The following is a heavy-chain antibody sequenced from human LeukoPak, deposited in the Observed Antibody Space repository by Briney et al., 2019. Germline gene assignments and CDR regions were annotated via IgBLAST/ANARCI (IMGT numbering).Heavy chain of an antibody. Sequence: GGSLRLSCAASGFTFSSYWMSWVRQAPGKGLEWVANINQDGSEKYYVDSVKGRFTISRDNAKNSLYLQMNSLRAEDTAVFYCARGGMVRRVMGAFDIWGQGTLVTVSS. J-gene: IGHJ3*02. D-gene: IGHD3-10*01. CDR3: ARGGMVRRVMGAFDI. V-gene: IGHV3-7*01. CDR2: INQDGSEK. CDR1: GFTFSSYW.